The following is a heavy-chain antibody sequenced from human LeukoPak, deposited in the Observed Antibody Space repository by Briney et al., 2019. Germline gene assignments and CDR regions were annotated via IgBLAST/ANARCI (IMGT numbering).Heavy chain of an antibody. CDR3: ANYYQLRANYYYYGMDV. Sequence: GGSLRLSCAASGFTVSSNYMSWVRQAPGKGLEWVSAISGSGGSTYYADSVKGRFTISRDNSKNTLYLQMDSLRAEDTAVYYCANYYQLRANYYYYGMDVWGQGTTVTVSS. CDR1: GFTVSSNY. V-gene: IGHV3-23*01. D-gene: IGHD2-2*01. CDR2: ISGSGGST. J-gene: IGHJ6*02.